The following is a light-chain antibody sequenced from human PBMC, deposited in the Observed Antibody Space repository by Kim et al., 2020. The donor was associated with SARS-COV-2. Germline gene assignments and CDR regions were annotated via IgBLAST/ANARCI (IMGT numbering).Light chain of an antibody. CDR2: WAS. CDR1: QSVLYSSNNKNY. CDR3: QHYYSTPRA. Sequence: DIVMTQSPDSLAVSLGERATINCKSSQSVLYSSNNKNYLAWYQQKPGQPPKLLIYWASTRESGVPDRFSGSGSGTDFTLTISSLQAEDVAVYYCQHYYSTPRAFGGGTKGDIK. J-gene: IGKJ4*01. V-gene: IGKV4-1*01.